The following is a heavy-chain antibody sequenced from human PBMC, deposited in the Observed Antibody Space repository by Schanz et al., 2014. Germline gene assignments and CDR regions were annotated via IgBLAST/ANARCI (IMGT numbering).Heavy chain of an antibody. CDR2: ISWNSGNI. CDR3: ASLYDREYFDY. D-gene: IGHD2-8*01. J-gene: IGHJ4*02. V-gene: IGHV3-9*01. Sequence: EVQLVESGGGLVQPGRSLRLSCAASGFTFDDHAMHWVRQVPGKGLEWVSGISWNSGNIAYADSVKGRFTISRDSSRNTLYLQMNSLRAEDTAVYYCASLYDREYFDYWGQGTLVTVSS. CDR1: GFTFDDHA.